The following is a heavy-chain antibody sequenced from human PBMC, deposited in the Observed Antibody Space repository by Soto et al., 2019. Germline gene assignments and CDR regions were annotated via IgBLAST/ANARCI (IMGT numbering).Heavy chain of an antibody. V-gene: IGHV1-46*01. D-gene: IGHD2-21*02. CDR1: GDTFTDYY. CDR2: VNPSGGHT. J-gene: IGHJ4*02. Sequence: QVQLMQSGAEVKKPGASVKVSCKASGDTFTDYYIHWVRQAPGQGLEWMGTVNPSGGHTTYAQHFVGRVTMTRDTSTSTLDVELTSLTSDDTAIYYCARGGHVVVVTAALDYWGQGTLVTVSS. CDR3: ARGGHVVVVTAALDY.